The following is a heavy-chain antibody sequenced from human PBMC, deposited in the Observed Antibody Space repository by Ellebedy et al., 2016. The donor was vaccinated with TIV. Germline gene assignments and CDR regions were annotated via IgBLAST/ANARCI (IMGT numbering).Heavy chain of an antibody. V-gene: IGHV4-34*01. D-gene: IGHD1-26*01. J-gene: IGHJ4*02. CDR2: IKYGGST. CDR1: GGSFSGSY. Sequence: SETLSLXXALYGGSFSGSYCSWIRQTPGKGLEWIGEIKYGGSTNYNPSLKSRVTISLDTPKNQFSLKLRSVTAADTAVYYCAYSQWEPKLDYWGQGTLVTVSS. CDR3: AYSQWEPKLDY.